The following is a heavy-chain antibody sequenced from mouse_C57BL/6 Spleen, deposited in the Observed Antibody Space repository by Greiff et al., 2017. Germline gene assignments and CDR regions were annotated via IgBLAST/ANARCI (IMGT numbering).Heavy chain of an antibody. D-gene: IGHD2-2*01. J-gene: IGHJ2*01. V-gene: IGHV5-17*01. Sequence: EVQLVESGGGLVKPGGSLKLSCAASGFTFSDYGMHWVRQAPEKGLEWVAYISSGSSTIYYADTVKGRFTISRDNAKNTLFLQMTSLRSEDTAMYYCARQRYGYDGYYFDYWGQGTTLTVSS. CDR2: ISSGSSTI. CDR3: ARQRYGYDGYYFDY. CDR1: GFTFSDYG.